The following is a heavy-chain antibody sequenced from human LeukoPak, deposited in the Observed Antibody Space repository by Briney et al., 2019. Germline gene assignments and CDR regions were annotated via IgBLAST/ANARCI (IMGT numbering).Heavy chain of an antibody. J-gene: IGHJ4*02. V-gene: IGHV1-2*02. Sequence: ASVKVSCKASGYTFTGYYMHWVRQAPGQGLEWMGWINPNSGGTNYAQKFQGRVIMTRDTSISTAYMELSRLRSDDTAVYYCARTIGGYCSGGSCYSEYAYWGQGTLVTVSS. CDR3: ARTIGGYCSGGSCYSEYAY. CDR2: INPNSGGT. D-gene: IGHD2-15*01. CDR1: GYTFTGYY.